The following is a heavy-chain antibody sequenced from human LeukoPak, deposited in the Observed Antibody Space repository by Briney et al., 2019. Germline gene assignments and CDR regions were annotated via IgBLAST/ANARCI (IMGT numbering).Heavy chain of an antibody. CDR3: AGDSYGTDS. CDR1: GGSISSYY. V-gene: IGHV4-59*01. D-gene: IGHD5-18*01. CDR2: IYYSGNS. Sequence: SETLSLTCTVSGGSISSYYWSWIRQPPRKGLQWIGYIYYSGNSNYNPSLKSRVTISIDTPKNQFSLKLTSVTAADTAVYYCAGDSYGTDSWGQGTLVTVSS. J-gene: IGHJ5*01.